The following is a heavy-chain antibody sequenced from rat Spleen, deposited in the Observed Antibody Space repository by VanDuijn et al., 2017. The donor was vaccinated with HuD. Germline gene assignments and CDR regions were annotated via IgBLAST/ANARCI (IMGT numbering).Heavy chain of an antibody. V-gene: IGHV5-25*01. J-gene: IGHJ4*01. CDR2: ITSGGSNT. D-gene: IGHD1-7*01. CDR1: GFTFSSFA. CDR3: AKDGDDGPSYYVMDA. Sequence: EVQLVESGGGLVQPGRSLKLSCAASGFTFSSFAMAWVRQAPKKGLEWVATITSGGSNTYYPDSVKGRFTISRDNAKSTLYLQMDSLRSEDTATYYCAKDGDDGPSYYVMDAWGQGASVTVSS.